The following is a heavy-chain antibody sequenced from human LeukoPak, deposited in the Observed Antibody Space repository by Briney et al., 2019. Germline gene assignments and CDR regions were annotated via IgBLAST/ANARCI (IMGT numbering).Heavy chain of an antibody. V-gene: IGHV1-18*01. Sequence: ASAKVSCKASGYTFTSYGISWVRQAPGQGLEWMGWISAYNGNTNYAQKLQGRVTMTTDTSTSTAYMELSRLRSEDTAVYYCARATSVYSGTYGYYYYYYMDVWGKGTTVTISS. CDR2: ISAYNGNT. CDR3: ARATSVYSGTYGYYYYYYMDV. CDR1: GYTFTSYG. J-gene: IGHJ6*03. D-gene: IGHD1-26*01.